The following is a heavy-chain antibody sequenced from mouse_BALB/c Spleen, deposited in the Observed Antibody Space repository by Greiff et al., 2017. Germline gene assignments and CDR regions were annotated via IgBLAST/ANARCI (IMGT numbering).Heavy chain of an antibody. CDR3: ARRSRPYDGYYLDY. J-gene: IGHJ2*01. Sequence: VQLKESGPGLVKPSQSLSLTCSVTGYSITSGYYWNWIRQFPGNKLEWMGYISYDGSNNYNPSLKNRISITRDTSKNQFFLKLNSVTTEDTATYYCARRSRPYDGYYLDYWGQGTTLTVSS. D-gene: IGHD2-3*01. CDR1: GYSITSGYY. CDR2: ISYDGSN. V-gene: IGHV3-6*02.